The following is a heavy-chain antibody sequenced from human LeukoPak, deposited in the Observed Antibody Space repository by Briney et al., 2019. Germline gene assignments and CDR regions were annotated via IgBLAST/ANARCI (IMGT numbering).Heavy chain of an antibody. CDR1: GFTFSTYF. Sequence: PGGSLRLSCAAAGFTFSTYFMHRVRQAPGKGLVWVSHINTDGSSATYADSVKGRFSISRDNSKNTLYLQLNSLRSDDTAVYSCARASGTDRNSDFYYMDVWGKGTTVTVSS. D-gene: IGHD1-1*01. CDR3: ARASGTDRNSDFYYMDV. J-gene: IGHJ6*03. V-gene: IGHV3-74*03. CDR2: INTDGSSA.